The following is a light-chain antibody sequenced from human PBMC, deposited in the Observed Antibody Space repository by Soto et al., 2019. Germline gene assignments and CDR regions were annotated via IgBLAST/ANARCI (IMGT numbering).Light chain of an antibody. CDR3: SSFAASHVV. Sequence: QSALTQSPSASGSPGQSITVSCTGTSRDVGDYNFVSWYQQHPGKAPKLLIYEVTKRPSGVPDRFSGSKSGNTASLTVSGLQSEDEADYYCSSFAASHVVFGGGTKLTVL. CDR1: SRDVGDYNF. J-gene: IGLJ2*01. CDR2: EVT. V-gene: IGLV2-8*01.